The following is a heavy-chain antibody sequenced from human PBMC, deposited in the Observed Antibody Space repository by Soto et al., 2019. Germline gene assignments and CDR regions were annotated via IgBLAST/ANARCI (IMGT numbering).Heavy chain of an antibody. D-gene: IGHD5-12*01. J-gene: IGHJ6*02. CDR3: ARDAVDIVATAYYYYYGMDV. V-gene: IGHV3-74*01. CDR2: INTDGSGT. Sequence: PGGSLRLSCAASGFIFSSDWMHWVRQAPGGGLVWVSRINTDGSGTTYADSVKGRFTISRDNAKNTLYLQMNSLRAEDTAVYYCARDAVDIVATAYYYYYGMDVWGQGTTVTVSS. CDR1: GFIFSSDW.